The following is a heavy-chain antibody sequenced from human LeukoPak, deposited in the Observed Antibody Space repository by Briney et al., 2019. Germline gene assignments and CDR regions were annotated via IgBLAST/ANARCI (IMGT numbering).Heavy chain of an antibody. CDR3: ARVRISGYDFWSGYPPLNYYYMDV. V-gene: IGHV4-34*01. Sequence: SETLSLTCAVYGGSFSGYYWSWIRQPPGKGLEWIGEINHSGSTNYNPSLKSRVTISVDTSKNQFSLKLSSVTAADTAVYYCARVRISGYDFWSGYPPLNYYYMDVWGKGTTVTVSS. J-gene: IGHJ6*03. D-gene: IGHD3-3*01. CDR2: INHSGST. CDR1: GGSFSGYY.